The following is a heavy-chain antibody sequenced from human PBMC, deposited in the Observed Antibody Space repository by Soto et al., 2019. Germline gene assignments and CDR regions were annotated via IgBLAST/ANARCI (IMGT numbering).Heavy chain of an antibody. CDR2: ISYDGSNK. Sequence: GGSLRLSCAASGFTFSSYGMHWVRQAPGKWLEWVAVISYDGSNKYYADSVKGRFTISRDNSKNTLYLQMNSLRAEDTAVYYCAKAKVGYCGGDCFYYYGMDVWGQGXTVTVYS. D-gene: IGHD2-21*02. CDR3: AKAKVGYCGGDCFYYYGMDV. V-gene: IGHV3-30*18. J-gene: IGHJ6*02. CDR1: GFTFSSYG.